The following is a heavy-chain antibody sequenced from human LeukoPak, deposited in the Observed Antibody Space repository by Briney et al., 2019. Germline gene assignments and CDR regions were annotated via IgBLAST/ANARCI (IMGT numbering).Heavy chain of an antibody. Sequence: SETLSLTCTVSGGSISSGGYYWSWIRQHPGKGLEWIGHIFYSGSTYYNPSLKSRVIISVDTSKNQFALKLSSVTAADTAVYYCARDGLGTTRYAFDPWGQGTLVTVSS. D-gene: IGHD1-1*01. CDR1: GGSISSGGYY. J-gene: IGHJ5*02. V-gene: IGHV4-31*03. CDR3: ARDGLGTTRYAFDP. CDR2: IFYSGST.